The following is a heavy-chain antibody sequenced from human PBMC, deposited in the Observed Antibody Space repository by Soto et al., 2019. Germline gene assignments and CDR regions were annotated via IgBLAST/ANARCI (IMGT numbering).Heavy chain of an antibody. CDR1: GFTFSSYG. J-gene: IGHJ4*02. V-gene: IGHV3-33*01. Sequence: QVQLVESGGGVVQPGRSLRLSCAASGFTFSSYGMHWVRQAPGKGLEWVAVIWLDGSNKYYADSVKGRFTISRDNSKNTPYLQMNSLRAEDTAVYYCARGLWSFDYWGQGNLVTVSS. CDR3: ARGLWSFDY. D-gene: IGHD5-18*01. CDR2: IWLDGSNK.